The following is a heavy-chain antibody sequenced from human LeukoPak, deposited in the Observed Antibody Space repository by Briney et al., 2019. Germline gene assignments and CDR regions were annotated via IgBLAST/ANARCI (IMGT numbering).Heavy chain of an antibody. D-gene: IGHD6-13*01. Sequence: GGSLRLSCAASGFSFSSYEMNWVRQAPGKGLQWISYISRGGDEIYYADSVKGRFTVSRDNAKNSLYLQMNSLRDEDTAVYYCARDLRGSSWAYYFDYWGQGTLVTVSS. CDR2: ISRGGDEI. V-gene: IGHV3-48*03. CDR1: GFSFSSYE. CDR3: ARDLRGSSWAYYFDY. J-gene: IGHJ4*02.